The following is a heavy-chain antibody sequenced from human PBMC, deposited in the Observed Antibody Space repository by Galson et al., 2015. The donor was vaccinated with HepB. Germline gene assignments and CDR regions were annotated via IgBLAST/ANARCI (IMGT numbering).Heavy chain of an antibody. V-gene: IGHV3-74*01. D-gene: IGHD1-26*01. CDR2: INSDGSIT. CDR3: ARGFVGGSHLVY. J-gene: IGHJ4*02. Sequence: SLRLSCAAAGFTFSNYWMSWARQAPGKGLVWVSRINSDGSITNYADSVKGRFTVSRDNAENTLYLQMGSLRAEDTAVYFCARGFVGGSHLVYWGQGTLVTVSS. CDR1: GFTFSNYW.